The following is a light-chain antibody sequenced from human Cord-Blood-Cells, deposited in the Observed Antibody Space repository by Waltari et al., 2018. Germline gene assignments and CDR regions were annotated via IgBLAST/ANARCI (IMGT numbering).Light chain of an antibody. J-gene: IGKJ3*01. CDR2: GAS. V-gene: IGKV3-20*01. CDR3: QQYGSSPAT. Sequence: EIVLTQSPGTLSLSPGERATLSCRASQSVSSSYLAWYQQKPGQAPRLLIYGASSRATGIPDRFSVSGSGTDVTLTISRLEPEDFAVYYCQQYGSSPATFGPGTKVDIK. CDR1: QSVSSSY.